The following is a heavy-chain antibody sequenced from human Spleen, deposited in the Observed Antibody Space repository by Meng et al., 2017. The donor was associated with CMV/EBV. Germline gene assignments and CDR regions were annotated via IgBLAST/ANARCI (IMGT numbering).Heavy chain of an antibody. J-gene: IGHJ3*02. CDR3: AREKVFEYSSQYDAFDI. CDR2: INPNNSNT. D-gene: IGHD6-6*01. CDR1: GYNFTGYY. V-gene: IGHV1-2*02. Sequence: ASVKVSCKASGYNFTGYYIHWVRQAPGQGLEWMGWINPNNSNTESAQKFQGRVTMTRDTSVSTAYMELSRLRSDDTAVYYCAREKVFEYSSQYDAFDIWAQGTMVTVSS.